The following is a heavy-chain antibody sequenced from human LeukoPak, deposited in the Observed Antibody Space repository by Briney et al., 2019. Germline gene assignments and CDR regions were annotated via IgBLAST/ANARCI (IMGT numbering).Heavy chain of an antibody. Sequence: PSETLSLTCTVSGGPISSYYWSWIRQPAGKGLEWIGRIYTSGSTNYNPSLKSRVTMSVDTSKNQFSLKLSSVTAADTAVYYCAAQSSGTKGSWSDYYYMDVWGKGTTVTVSS. CDR2: IYTSGST. J-gene: IGHJ6*03. D-gene: IGHD3-10*01. CDR3: AAQSSGTKGSWSDYYYMDV. CDR1: GGPISSYY. V-gene: IGHV4-4*07.